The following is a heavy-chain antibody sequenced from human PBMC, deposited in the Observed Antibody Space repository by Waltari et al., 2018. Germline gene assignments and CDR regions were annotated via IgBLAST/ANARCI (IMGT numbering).Heavy chain of an antibody. J-gene: IGHJ4*02. CDR3: ARVFSSGRPIDY. D-gene: IGHD6-19*01. Sequence: QVQLQQWGAGLLKPSETLSLTCAVYGGSFSGYYWSWTRQPPGKGLEWIGEINHSGSTNYNPSLKSRVTISVDTSKNQFSLKLSSVTAADTAVYYCARVFSSGRPIDYWGQGTLVTVSS. V-gene: IGHV4-34*01. CDR2: INHSGST. CDR1: GGSFSGYY.